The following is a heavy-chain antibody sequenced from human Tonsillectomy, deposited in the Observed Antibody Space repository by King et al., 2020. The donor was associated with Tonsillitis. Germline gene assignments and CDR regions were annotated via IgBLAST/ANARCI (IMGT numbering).Heavy chain of an antibody. Sequence: VQLVESGGGLVKPGGSLRLSCAASGFIFNSYSMNWVRQAPGKGLEWVSSIRSSSSYIYYADSVKGRFTISRDNAKNSLYLQMNSLRAEDTAVYYCARDWGGDSNNWSQYYYGMDVWGQGTTVTVSS. J-gene: IGHJ6*02. CDR2: IRSSSSYI. CDR3: ARDWGGDSNNWSQYYYGMDV. D-gene: IGHD6-13*01. V-gene: IGHV3-21*01. CDR1: GFIFNSYS.